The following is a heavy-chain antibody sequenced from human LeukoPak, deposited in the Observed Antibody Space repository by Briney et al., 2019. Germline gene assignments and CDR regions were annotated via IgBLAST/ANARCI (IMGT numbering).Heavy chain of an antibody. V-gene: IGHV1-69*13. CDR2: IIPIFGSS. CDR3: ASVTTVTTKGHGAFDI. CDR1: GGTFSSSA. Sequence: SVKVSCKASGGTFSSSAISWVRQAPGQGLEWLGGIIPIFGSSNYAQNFQDRVTITADESTSTAYMELSSLRSEDTAVYYCASVTTVTTKGHGAFDIWGQGTMVTVSP. D-gene: IGHD4-17*01. J-gene: IGHJ3*02.